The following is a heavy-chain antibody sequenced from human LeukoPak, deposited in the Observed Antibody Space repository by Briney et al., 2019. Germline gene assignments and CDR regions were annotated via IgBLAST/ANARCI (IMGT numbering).Heavy chain of an antibody. CDR3: ARASIGGDYPCTYDFDY. D-gene: IGHD4-17*01. CDR1: GFTFSTYS. J-gene: IGHJ4*02. V-gene: IGHV3-21*01. Sequence: GGSLRRSCAASGFTFSTYSMSLVRQAPGEGLEGVSAISGSTADIYYADSVKGRVTISSYNAKASLYLQMKRLRAEDTSVYSCARASIGGDYPCTYDFDYWGQGTVVSVSS. CDR2: ISGSTADI.